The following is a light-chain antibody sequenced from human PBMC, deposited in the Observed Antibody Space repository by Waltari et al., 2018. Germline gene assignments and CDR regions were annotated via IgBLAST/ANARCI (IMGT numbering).Light chain of an antibody. CDR3: TPRDTTTYHLGV. CDR2: GKN. Sequence: SSELTQDPAVSVALGQTVRITCQGDSLRHYCANWYQQKPRHAPAWVHYGKNSRTWWMPYRFSSSCSGNTASLIITWAQAEDAADDYCTPRDTTTYHLGVFGGGTKLTVL. CDR1: SLRHYC. V-gene: IGLV3-19*01. J-gene: IGLJ3*02.